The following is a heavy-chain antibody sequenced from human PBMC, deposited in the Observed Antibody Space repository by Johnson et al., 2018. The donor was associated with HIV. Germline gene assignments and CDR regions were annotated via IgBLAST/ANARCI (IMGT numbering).Heavy chain of an antibody. Sequence: VQLVESGGGLVQPGGSLRLSCAASGITVNSNYMSWVRQAPGKGLEWVSVIYSGGSTYYADSVKGRFTISRDNSKNTLYLQMNSLRAEDTAVYYCARPLPAAYYAFDIWGQGTMVTVSS. J-gene: IGHJ3*02. D-gene: IGHD2-2*01. CDR2: IYSGGST. CDR1: GITVNSNY. V-gene: IGHV3-66*02. CDR3: ARPLPAAYYAFDI.